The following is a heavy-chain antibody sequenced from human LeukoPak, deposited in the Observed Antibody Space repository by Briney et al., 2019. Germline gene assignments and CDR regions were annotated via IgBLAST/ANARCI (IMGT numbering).Heavy chain of an antibody. D-gene: IGHD6-13*01. CDR3: ARVTGYMVEDYFDY. V-gene: IGHV4-59*01. J-gene: IGHJ4*02. CDR1: GGSINSYY. Sequence: SETLSLTCTVSGGSINSYYWSWIWQPPGKGLEWIGYIYYSGSTNYNPSLKSRVTISVDTSKNRFSLRLSSVTAADTALYYCARVTGYMVEDYFDYWGQGTLVTVSS. CDR2: IYYSGST.